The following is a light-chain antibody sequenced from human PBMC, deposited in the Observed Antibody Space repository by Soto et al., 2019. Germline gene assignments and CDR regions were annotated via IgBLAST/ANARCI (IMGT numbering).Light chain of an antibody. CDR1: QSVSSN. CDR3: QQYHTWPIT. CDR2: GAS. V-gene: IGKV3D-15*01. Sequence: IVLTQSPATLSVSPGERATLSCRASQSVSSNLAWHQQRPGQAPRLLIYGASTRATGVPARFSGGGSGTEFTLTITSLQSEDCAIYYCQQYHTWPITFGGGTKVDIK. J-gene: IGKJ4*01.